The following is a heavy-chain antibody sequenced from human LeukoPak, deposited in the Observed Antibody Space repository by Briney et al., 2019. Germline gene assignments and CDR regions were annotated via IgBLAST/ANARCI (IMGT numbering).Heavy chain of an antibody. CDR1: GDSISTYY. J-gene: IGHJ4*02. Sequence: SETLSLTCSFSGDSISTYYWSWIRQSPGKGLEWIGHIYSSGNTDYNSSLKSRVTISVDTSKSQFSLRLSSVTATDTAVYYCARLRWQLVGPYFDYWGQGILVTVS. CDR2: IYSSGNT. V-gene: IGHV4-59*01. D-gene: IGHD1-26*01. CDR3: ARLRWQLVGPYFDY.